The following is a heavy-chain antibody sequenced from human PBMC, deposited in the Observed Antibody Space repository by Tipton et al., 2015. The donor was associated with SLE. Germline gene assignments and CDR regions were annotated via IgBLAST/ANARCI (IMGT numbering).Heavy chain of an antibody. CDR3: ATDGASFEY. D-gene: IGHD3-10*01. J-gene: IGHJ4*02. CDR2: IKQDGSEI. CDR1: GLIFSNYW. V-gene: IGHV3-7*01. Sequence: LSLTCATSGLIFSNYWMTWVRQAPGKGLEWVANIKQDGSEIYYVDSVKGRFTISRDNAKNSLYLQMNSLRVEDTALYYCATDGASFEYWGQGTLVIASS.